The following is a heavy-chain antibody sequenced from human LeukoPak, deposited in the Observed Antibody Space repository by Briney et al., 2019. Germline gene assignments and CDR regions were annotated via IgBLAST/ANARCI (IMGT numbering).Heavy chain of an antibody. CDR3: ARGAVALVRVDYFDY. D-gene: IGHD5-12*01. Sequence: GRSLRLSCAASGFTFSTYAMHWVRQAPGKGLEWVAVISYDGSSKYYADSVKGRFTISRDNSKNTLYLQMNSLRAEDTAVYYCARGAVALVRVDYFDYWGQGTLVTVSS. V-gene: IGHV3-30*01. CDR1: GFTFSTYA. CDR2: ISYDGSSK. J-gene: IGHJ4*02.